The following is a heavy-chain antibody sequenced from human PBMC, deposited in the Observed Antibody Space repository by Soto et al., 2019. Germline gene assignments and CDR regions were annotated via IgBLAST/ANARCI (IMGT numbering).Heavy chain of an antibody. V-gene: IGHV1-69*02. J-gene: IGHJ6*02. CDR3: ARGSPDTMVRGVRYYYYGMDV. Sequence: EASVKVSCKASGGTFSSYTISWVRQAPGQGLEWMGRIIPILGIANYAQKFQGRVTITADKSTSTAYMELSSLRSEDTAVYYCARGSPDTMVRGVRYYYYGMDVWGQGTTVTVSS. CDR2: IIPILGIA. CDR1: GGTFSSYT. D-gene: IGHD3-10*01.